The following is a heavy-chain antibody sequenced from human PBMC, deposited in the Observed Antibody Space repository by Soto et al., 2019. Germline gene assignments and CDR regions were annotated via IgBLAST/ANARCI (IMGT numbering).Heavy chain of an antibody. V-gene: IGHV3-23*01. Sequence: EVQLLESGGGLVQPGGSLKLSCAASGFTFSSNSMSWVRQAPGKGLEWVSGISGSGYSTYYANSVKGRFTTSRDNSKSTLYLQMHSLRAEDRAVYYCAKSSGDRWTPYYFDYWGQGPLVTVPS. CDR1: GFTFSSNS. J-gene: IGHJ4*02. CDR2: ISGSGYST. D-gene: IGHD5-12*01. CDR3: AKSSGDRWTPYYFDY.